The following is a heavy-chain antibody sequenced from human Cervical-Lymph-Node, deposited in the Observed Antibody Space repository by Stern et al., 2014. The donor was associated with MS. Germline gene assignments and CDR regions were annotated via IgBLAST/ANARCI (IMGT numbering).Heavy chain of an antibody. CDR3: AHRREASVGAYFDY. J-gene: IGHJ4*02. CDR1: GFSLSTFGAG. D-gene: IGHD4/OR15-4a*01. V-gene: IGHV2-5*02. CDR2: IYWDDDK. Sequence: QVTLRESGPTLVKPTQTLTLTCSFSGFSLSTFGAGVGWIRQPPGEALEWLALIYWDDDKRYSPSLKSRLNIAKDTSKNQVVLTMTNMDPVDTATYYCAHRREASVGAYFDYWGQGILVTVSS.